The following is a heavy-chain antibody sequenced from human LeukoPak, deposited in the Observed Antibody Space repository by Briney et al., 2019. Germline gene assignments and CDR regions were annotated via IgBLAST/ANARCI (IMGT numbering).Heavy chain of an antibody. V-gene: IGHV1-2*02. CDR1: GYTFTGYY. CDR3: ARDYGGTTVVTFGY. J-gene: IGHJ4*02. Sequence: ASVKVSCKASGYTFTGYYMHWVRQAPGQGLEWMGWINPNSGGTNYAQKFQGRVTMTRDTSISTAYMELSRLRSDDTAVYYCARDYGGTTVVTFGYWGQGTLVTVSS. CDR2: INPNSGGT. D-gene: IGHD4-23*01.